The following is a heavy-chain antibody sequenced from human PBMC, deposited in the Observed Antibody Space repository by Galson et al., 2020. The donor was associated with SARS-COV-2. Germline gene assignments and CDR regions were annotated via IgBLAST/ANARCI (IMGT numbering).Heavy chain of an antibody. CDR2: TYWSDDK. V-gene: IGHV2-5*01. CDR3: ERQYYYDSPDAFDI. CDR1: GFSLSTSGVG. D-gene: IGHD3-22*01. J-gene: IGHJ3*02. Sequence: SGPTLVKPTQTLTLTCTFSGFSLSTSGVGVGWIRQPPGKALEWLAVTYWSDDKSYSPSLKSRLTITKDTSKKQVVLTMTNMDPVDTATYYCERQYYYDSPDAFDIWGQGTMVTVSS.